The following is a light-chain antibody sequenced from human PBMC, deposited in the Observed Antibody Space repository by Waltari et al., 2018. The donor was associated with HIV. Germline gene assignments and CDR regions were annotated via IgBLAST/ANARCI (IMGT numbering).Light chain of an antibody. CDR1: SSDVGGYNY. CDR2: DVS. Sequence: QSALTQPASVSGSPGQSITISCTGSSSDVGGYNYVSWYQQHPGKAPRLMIYDVSTRPSGVSERFSGSKSGDTASLTISGLQAEDEADYYCESYTSTSVWVFGGGTRLTVL. V-gene: IGLV2-14*03. CDR3: ESYTSTSVWV. J-gene: IGLJ3*02.